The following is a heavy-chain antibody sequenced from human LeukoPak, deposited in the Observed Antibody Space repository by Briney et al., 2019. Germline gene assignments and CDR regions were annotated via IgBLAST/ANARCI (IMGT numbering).Heavy chain of an antibody. J-gene: IGHJ4*02. CDR3: ARAGPGSGWYFDY. D-gene: IGHD6-19*01. CDR1: GYDFTSVG. CDR2: ISPYNGNT. Sequence: ASVKVSCKASGYDFTSVGITWVRRAPGQGLEWMGWISPYNGNTRYAQKFQGRVAMTADTSTTTAYMELRGLRFNDTAVYYCARAGPGSGWYFDYWGQGTLVTVSS. V-gene: IGHV1-18*01.